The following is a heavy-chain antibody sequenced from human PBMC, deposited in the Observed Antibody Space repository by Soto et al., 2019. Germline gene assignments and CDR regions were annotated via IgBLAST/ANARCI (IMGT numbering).Heavy chain of an antibody. Sequence: GGSLRLSCAASGFTFSSYWMHWVRQAPGKGLVWVSRINSDGSSTSYADSVKGRFTISRDNAKNTLYLQMNSLRAEDTAVYYCARVAVAGTSPYYYYMDVWGKGTTVTVSS. V-gene: IGHV3-74*01. CDR3: ARVAVAGTSPYYYYMDV. J-gene: IGHJ6*03. CDR2: INSDGSST. CDR1: GFTFSSYW. D-gene: IGHD6-19*01.